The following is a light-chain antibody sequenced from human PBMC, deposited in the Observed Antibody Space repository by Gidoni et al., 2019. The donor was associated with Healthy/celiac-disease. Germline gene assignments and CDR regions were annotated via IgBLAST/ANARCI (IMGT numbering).Light chain of an antibody. J-gene: IGKJ1*01. V-gene: IGKV1-5*03. Sequence: DIQMTQSPSTLSASVGDRVTITCRASQSISSWLAWYQQKPGKAPKLLIYKASSLESGVPSRFSRSGSGTEFTLTISSLQPDDFATYYCQQYNSYSRWTFGQGTKVEIK. CDR1: QSISSW. CDR2: KAS. CDR3: QQYNSYSRWT.